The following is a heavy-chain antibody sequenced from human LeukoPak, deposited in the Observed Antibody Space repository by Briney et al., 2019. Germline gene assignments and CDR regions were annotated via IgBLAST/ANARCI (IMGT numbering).Heavy chain of an antibody. V-gene: IGHV4-59*01. CDR1: GGSISSYY. CDR2: IYYSGST. J-gene: IGHJ6*04. D-gene: IGHD2-2*03. CDR3: ARAPGYCSSTSCYPDV. Sequence: SETLSLTCTVSGGSISSYYWSWIRQPPGKGLEWIGYIYYSGSTNYTPSLKSRVTISVDTSKNQFSLKLSSVTAADTAVYYCARAPGYCSSTSCYPDVWGKGTTVTVSS.